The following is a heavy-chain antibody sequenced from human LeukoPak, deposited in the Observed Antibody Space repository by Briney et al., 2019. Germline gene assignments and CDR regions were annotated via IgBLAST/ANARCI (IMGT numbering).Heavy chain of an antibody. CDR2: IYYSGST. D-gene: IGHD3-16*01. Sequence: SEALSLTCTVSGGSISSGGYYWSWIRQHPGKGLEWIGYIYYSGSTYYNPSLKSRVTISVDTSKNQFSLKLSSVAAADTAVYYCARAVRFDYYYGMDVWGKGTTVTVSS. V-gene: IGHV4-31*03. CDR3: ARAVRFDYYYGMDV. J-gene: IGHJ6*04. CDR1: GGSISSGGYY.